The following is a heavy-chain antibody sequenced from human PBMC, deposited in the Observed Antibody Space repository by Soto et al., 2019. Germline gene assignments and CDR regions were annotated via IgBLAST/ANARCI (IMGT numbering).Heavy chain of an antibody. CDR2: ISWNSGSI. D-gene: IGHD1-7*01. J-gene: IGHJ6*02. V-gene: IGHV3-9*01. Sequence: EVQLVESGGGLVQPGRSLRLSCAASGFTFDDYAMHWVRQAPGKGLEWVSGISWNSGSIYYADSVKGRFTISRDDARNSLYLQMNSLRDEDTAVYYCARTGANVGLDVWGQGTTVTVSS. CDR1: GFTFDDYA. CDR3: ARTGANVGLDV.